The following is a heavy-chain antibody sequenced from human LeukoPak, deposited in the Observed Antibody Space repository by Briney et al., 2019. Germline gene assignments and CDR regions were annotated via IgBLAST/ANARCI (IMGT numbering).Heavy chain of an antibody. J-gene: IGHJ3*02. V-gene: IGHV1-69*13. CDR3: AREAPYCTSTSCQWRGPGAFDI. D-gene: IGHD2-2*01. CDR1: GGTFSSYA. Sequence: RASVKVSCKAFGGTFSSYAISWVRQAPGQGLEWMGGIIPIFGTANYAQKLQGRVTITADESTSTAYMELSRLRSEDTAVYYCAREAPYCTSTSCQWRGPGAFDIWGQGTMVTVSS. CDR2: IIPIFGTA.